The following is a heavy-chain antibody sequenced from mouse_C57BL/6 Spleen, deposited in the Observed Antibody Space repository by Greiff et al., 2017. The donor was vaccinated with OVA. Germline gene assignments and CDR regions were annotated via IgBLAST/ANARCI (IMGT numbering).Heavy chain of an antibody. Sequence: VQLQQPGAELVKPGASVKMSCKASGYTFTSYWITWVKQRPGQGLEWIGDIYPGSGSTNYNEKFKSKATLTVDTSSSTAYMQLSSLTSEDSAVYYCARRPYYLLLRQLGFDYWGQGTTLTVSS. J-gene: IGHJ2*01. V-gene: IGHV1-55*01. CDR3: ARRPYYLLLRQLGFDY. CDR1: GYTFTSYW. D-gene: IGHD1-1*01. CDR2: IYPGSGST.